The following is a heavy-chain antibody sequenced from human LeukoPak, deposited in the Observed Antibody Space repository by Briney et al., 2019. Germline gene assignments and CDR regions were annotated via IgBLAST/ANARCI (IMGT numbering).Heavy chain of an antibody. CDR1: GGSFSGYY. CDR3: ARGWVLWFERPGNWFDP. D-gene: IGHD3-10*01. V-gene: IGHV4-34*01. Sequence: SETLSLTCAVYGGSFSGYYWSWIRQPPGKGLEWIGEINHSGSTNYNPSLKSRVTISVDTSKNQFSLKLSSVTAADTAVYYCARGWVLWFERPGNWFDPWGQGTLVTVSS. CDR2: INHSGST. J-gene: IGHJ5*02.